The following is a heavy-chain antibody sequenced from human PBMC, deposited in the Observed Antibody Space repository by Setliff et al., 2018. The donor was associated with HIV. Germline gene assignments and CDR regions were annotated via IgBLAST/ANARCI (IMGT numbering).Heavy chain of an antibody. D-gene: IGHD2-2*01. Sequence: GGSLRLSCAASGFTFSKAWMNWVRRAPGKGLEWVGRIKSKRDGGAIDYATPVKDRFTISRDDSKRSAYLEMNSLKTEDTGVYYCGRAGRSANWPYTYYYYIDVWGKGTTVTVSS. CDR2: IKSKRDGGAI. V-gene: IGHV3-15*01. CDR3: GRAGRSANWPYTYYYYIDV. J-gene: IGHJ6*03. CDR1: GFTFSKAW.